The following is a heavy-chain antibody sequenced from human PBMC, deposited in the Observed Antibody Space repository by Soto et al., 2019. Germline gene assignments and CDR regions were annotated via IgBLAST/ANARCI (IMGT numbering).Heavy chain of an antibody. D-gene: IGHD4-17*01. Sequence: QVQLQESGPGLVKPSETLSLTCTVSGGSISSYYWSWIRQPPGKGLEWIGYIYYSGSTNYNPSLESRVTISVDTSKNQFSLKLSSVTAADTAVYYCARRYGAPFDYWGQGTLVTVSS. J-gene: IGHJ4*02. CDR1: GGSISSYY. CDR2: IYYSGST. CDR3: ARRYGAPFDY. V-gene: IGHV4-59*08.